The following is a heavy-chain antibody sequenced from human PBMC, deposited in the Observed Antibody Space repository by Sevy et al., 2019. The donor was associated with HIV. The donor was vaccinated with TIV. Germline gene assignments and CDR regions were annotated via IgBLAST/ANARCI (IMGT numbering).Heavy chain of an antibody. J-gene: IGHJ6*02. CDR2: ISVSGRST. Sequence: GGSLRLSCAASEFTFSSYAMNWVRQAPGKGLEWVSSISVSGRSTYYADSVEGRFTISRDNSKNTLYLQMNSLRADDTAVYYCAKGFCSGGSCPRGYYYYGMDVWGQGTTVTVSS. D-gene: IGHD2-15*01. CDR1: EFTFSSYA. V-gene: IGHV3-23*01. CDR3: AKGFCSGGSCPRGYYYYGMDV.